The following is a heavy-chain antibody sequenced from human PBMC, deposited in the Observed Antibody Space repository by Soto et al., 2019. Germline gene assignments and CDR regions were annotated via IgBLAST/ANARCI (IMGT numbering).Heavy chain of an antibody. CDR3: ARDGREYYYGSGSTYYMDV. CDR1: GFTFSDYY. V-gene: IGHV3-11*01. J-gene: IGHJ6*03. D-gene: IGHD3-10*01. Sequence: GGALRLSCGASGFTFSDYYMSWIRQAPGEGLDWVSYISSSGSTIYYADSVKGRFTISRDNAKNSLYLQMNSLRAEDTAVYYCARDGREYYYGSGSTYYMDVWGKGTTVTVSS. CDR2: ISSSGSTI.